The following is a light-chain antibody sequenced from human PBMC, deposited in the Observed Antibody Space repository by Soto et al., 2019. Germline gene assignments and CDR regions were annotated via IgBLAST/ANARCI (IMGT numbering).Light chain of an antibody. CDR3: QQRYNWPPIT. Sequence: DIVMTQSPAPLSVSPGERVTPSCKSSQSVTNHLAWYQQKPGQTPRLLIYDASNRAAGVPARFSGSGSGADFTLTISSLEPEDSAVYYCQQRYNWPPITLGQGTRLEIK. CDR1: QSVTNH. J-gene: IGKJ5*01. CDR2: DAS. V-gene: IGKV3-11*01.